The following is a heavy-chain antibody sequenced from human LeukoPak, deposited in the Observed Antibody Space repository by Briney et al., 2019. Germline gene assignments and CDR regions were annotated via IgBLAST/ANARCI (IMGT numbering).Heavy chain of an antibody. CDR3: QVGSSGYTDYFDY. D-gene: IGHD6-19*01. J-gene: IGHJ4*02. CDR2: INSDGSST. Sequence: GGSLRLSCTASGFKFDDYGMTWVRQAPGKGLEWVSRINSDGSSTSYADSVKGRFTISRDSAKNTLYLQMNSLRAEDTAVYYCQVGSSGYTDYFDYWGQGTLVTVSS. CDR1: GFKFDDYG. V-gene: IGHV3-74*01.